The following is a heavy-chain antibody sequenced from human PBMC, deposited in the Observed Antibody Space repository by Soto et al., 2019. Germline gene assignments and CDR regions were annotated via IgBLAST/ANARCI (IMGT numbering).Heavy chain of an antibody. CDR1: GGSFSGYY. J-gene: IGHJ5*02. D-gene: IGHD3-22*01. CDR3: AREFRSPGYSTSMPNWFDP. V-gene: IGHV4-34*01. Sequence: KPSETLSLTCAVYGGSFSGYYWSWIRQPPGKGLEWIGEINHSGSTNYNPSLKSRVTISVDTSKNQFSLKLSSVTAADTAVYYCAREFRSPGYSTSMPNWFDPWGQGTLVTVSS. CDR2: INHSGST.